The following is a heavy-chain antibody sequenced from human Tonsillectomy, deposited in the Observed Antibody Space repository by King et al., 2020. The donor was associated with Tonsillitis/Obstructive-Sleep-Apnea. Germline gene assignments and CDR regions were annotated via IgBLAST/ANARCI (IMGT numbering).Heavy chain of an antibody. CDR2: ISYDGSNK. V-gene: IGHV3-30*04. D-gene: IGHD6-13*01. CDR1: GFTFSSYA. Sequence: VQLVESGGGVVQPGRSLRLSCAASGFTFSSYAMHWVRQAPGKGLEWVAVISYDGSNKYYADSVKGRFTISRDNSKNTLYLQMNSLRAEDTAVYYCARDRAGQPYYYYYMDVWGKGPTVTVSS. CDR3: ARDRAGQPYYYYYMDV. J-gene: IGHJ6*03.